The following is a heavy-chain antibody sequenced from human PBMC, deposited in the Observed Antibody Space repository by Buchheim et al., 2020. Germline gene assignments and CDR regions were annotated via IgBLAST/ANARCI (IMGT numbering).Heavy chain of an antibody. D-gene: IGHD6-19*01. CDR3: ARSRTAGTYYFDY. J-gene: IGHJ4*02. CDR2: IGSSGSAK. Sequence: EVQLVESGGGLVQPGGSLRLSCAASGFSFSSYTMNWVRQAPGEGLGWVSYIGSSGSAKYYADSVKGRFTISRDNANNSPDLQMNSLRVEDTAVYYCARSRTAGTYYFDYWGQGAL. CDR1: GFSFSSYT. V-gene: IGHV3-48*01.